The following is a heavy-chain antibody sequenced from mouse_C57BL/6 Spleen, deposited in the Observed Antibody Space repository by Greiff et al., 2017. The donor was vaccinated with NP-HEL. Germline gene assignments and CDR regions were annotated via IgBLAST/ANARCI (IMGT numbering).Heavy chain of an antibody. V-gene: IGHV1-75*01. D-gene: IGHD2-1*01. CDR3: ARPGLLLLGYFDV. CDR2: IFPGSGST. J-gene: IGHJ1*03. CDR1: GYTFTDYY. Sequence: QVQLKQSGPELVKPGASVKISCKASGYTFTDYYINWVKQRPGQGLEWIGWIFPGSGSTYYNEKFKGKATLTVDKSSSTAYMLLSSLTSEDSAVYFCARPGLLLLGYFDVWGTGTTVTVSS.